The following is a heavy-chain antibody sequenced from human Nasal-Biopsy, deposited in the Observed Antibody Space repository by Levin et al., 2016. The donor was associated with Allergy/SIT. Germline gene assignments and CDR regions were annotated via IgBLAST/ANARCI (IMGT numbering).Heavy chain of an antibody. V-gene: IGHV4-34*09. D-gene: IGHD2/OR15-2a*01. CDR2: IYQTGGT. CDR1: GGSSSDHY. Sequence: SETLSLTCSVYGGSSSDHYWSWIRQDPGKGLEWLGYIYQTGGTYYNPSLKSRVTLSLDRSENQFSLKVKSVTAADTAVYYCARGARGQDEFLWYFDLWGRGTLVTVSS. J-gene: IGHJ2*01. CDR3: ARGARGQDEFLWYFDL.